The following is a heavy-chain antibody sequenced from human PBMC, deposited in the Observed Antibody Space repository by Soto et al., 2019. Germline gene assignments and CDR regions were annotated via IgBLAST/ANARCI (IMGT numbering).Heavy chain of an antibody. CDR1: GFTFSSYE. CDR3: TRGPRPISTGTGAY. D-gene: IGHD3-10*01. J-gene: IGHJ4*02. V-gene: IGHV3-48*03. CDR2: ISSSGSTI. Sequence: GSLRLSCAASGFTFSSYEMNWVRQAPGKGLEWVSYISSSGSTIYYADSVRGRFTISRDNVNDTLYLQMNNLRAEDSGLYYCTRGPRPISTGTGAYWGQGTQVTVSS.